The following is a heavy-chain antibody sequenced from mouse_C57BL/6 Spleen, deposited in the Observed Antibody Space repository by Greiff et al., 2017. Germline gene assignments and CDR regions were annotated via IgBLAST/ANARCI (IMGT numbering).Heavy chain of an antibody. D-gene: IGHD4-1*01. J-gene: IGHJ2*01. Sequence: KVVESGGDLVKPGGSLKLSCAASGFTFSSYGMSWVRQTPDKRLEWVATISSGGSYTYYPDSVKGRFTISRDDAKTTLYLQMSSLKSEDTAMYYCARPLTGNYFDYWGQGTTLTVSS. CDR2: ISSGGSYT. V-gene: IGHV5-6*02. CDR1: GFTFSSYG. CDR3: ARPLTGNYFDY.